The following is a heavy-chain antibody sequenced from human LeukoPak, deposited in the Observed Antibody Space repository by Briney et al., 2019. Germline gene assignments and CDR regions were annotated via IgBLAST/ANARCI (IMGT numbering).Heavy chain of an antibody. CDR2: INTNSGDT. CDR3: ARPLGGYIGYDRAFDY. D-gene: IGHD5-12*01. V-gene: IGHV1-2*02. J-gene: IGHJ4*02. Sequence: ASVNVSCKASGYIFTEYYMYWVRQAPGQGLEWMGWINTNSGDTNYAQKFQGRVTITRDTSITTAYMELRRLRSDDTAVYYCARPLGGYIGYDRAFDYWGQGTLVTVSS. CDR1: GYIFTEYY.